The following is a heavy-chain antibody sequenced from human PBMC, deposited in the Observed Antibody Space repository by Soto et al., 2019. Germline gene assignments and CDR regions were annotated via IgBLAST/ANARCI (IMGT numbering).Heavy chain of an antibody. V-gene: IGHV4-30-4*01. CDR3: AREALLWFGESTDAFDI. CDR1: GGSISSGDYY. D-gene: IGHD3-10*01. J-gene: IGHJ3*02. CDR2: IYYSGST. Sequence: SATLSLTCTVSGGSISSGDYYWSWIRQPPGKGLEWIGYIYYSGSTYYNPSLKSRVTISVDTSKNQFSLKLSSVTAADTAVYYCAREALLWFGESTDAFDIWGQGTMVTVSS.